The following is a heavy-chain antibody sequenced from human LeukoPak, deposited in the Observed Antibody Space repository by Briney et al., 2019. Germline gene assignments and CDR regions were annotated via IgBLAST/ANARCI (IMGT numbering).Heavy chain of an antibody. Sequence: SETLSLTCTVSGGSISSYYWSWIRQPPGKGLEWIGYIYYSGSTNYNPSLKSRVTISVDTSKNQFSLKLSSVTAADTAVYYCARLRRDGYNLRYYFDYWGQGTLVTVSS. CDR1: GGSISSYY. J-gene: IGHJ4*02. CDR2: IYYSGST. CDR3: ARLRRDGYNLRYYFDY. V-gene: IGHV4-59*01. D-gene: IGHD5-24*01.